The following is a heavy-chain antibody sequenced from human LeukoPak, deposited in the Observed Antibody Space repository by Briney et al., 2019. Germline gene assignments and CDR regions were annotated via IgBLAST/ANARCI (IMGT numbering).Heavy chain of an antibody. V-gene: IGHV3-48*01. CDR2: ISSTSSTI. Sequence: GGSLRLSCATSGSTFSNYGMNWVRQAPGKGLEWVSYISSTSSTINYGDSVKGRFTISRDNAKNSLYLQMNSLRAEDTAVYYCARGGAARPDYWGQGTLVTVSS. CDR1: GSTFSNYG. D-gene: IGHD6-6*01. CDR3: ARGGAARPDY. J-gene: IGHJ4*02.